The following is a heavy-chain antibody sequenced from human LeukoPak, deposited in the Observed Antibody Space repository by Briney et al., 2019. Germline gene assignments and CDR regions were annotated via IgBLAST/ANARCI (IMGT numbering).Heavy chain of an antibody. Sequence: GGSLRLSCAASGFKSTTYYMTWIRQAPGKGLEWLSSISGSGTTIDYADSVKGRFTISRDNAKTSLYLQMNNLTAEDTAVYYCVRLVRGATFDPWGQGALVAVSS. CDR2: ISGSGTTI. CDR1: GFKSTTYY. V-gene: IGHV3-11*01. CDR3: VRLVRGATFDP. D-gene: IGHD3-10*01. J-gene: IGHJ5*02.